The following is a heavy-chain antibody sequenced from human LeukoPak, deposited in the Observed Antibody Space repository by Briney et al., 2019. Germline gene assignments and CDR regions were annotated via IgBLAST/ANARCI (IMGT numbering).Heavy chain of an antibody. J-gene: IGHJ4*02. CDR3: ARVSMAVAVHFDY. D-gene: IGHD6-19*01. CDR1: GFTFSSYW. CDR2: INSDGSST. V-gene: IGHV3-74*01. Sequence: GGSLRLSCAASGFTFSSYWMHWVRQAPGKGLVWVSRINSDGSSTSYADSVKGRFTISRDNAKNTLYLQMNSLRAEDTAVYYCARVSMAVAVHFDYWGQGTLVTVSS.